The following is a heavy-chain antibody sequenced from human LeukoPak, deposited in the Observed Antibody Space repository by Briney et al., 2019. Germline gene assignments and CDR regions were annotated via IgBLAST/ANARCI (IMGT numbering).Heavy chain of an antibody. Sequence: SETLSLTCTASGGSISSYYWSWIRQPPGKGLEWIGSIYYSGSTYYNPSLKSRVTISVDTSKNQFSLKLSSVTAADTAVYYCARVSQGDYYDSSGYPTPGYFQHWGQGTLVTVSS. J-gene: IGHJ1*01. D-gene: IGHD3-22*01. CDR3: ARVSQGDYYDSSGYPTPGYFQH. CDR2: IYYSGST. CDR1: GGSISSYY. V-gene: IGHV4-59*12.